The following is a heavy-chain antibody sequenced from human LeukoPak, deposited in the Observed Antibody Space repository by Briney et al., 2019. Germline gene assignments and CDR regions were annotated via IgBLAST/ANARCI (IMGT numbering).Heavy chain of an antibody. CDR2: IRYDGSNK. V-gene: IGHV3-30*02. CDR3: TKTVAGTDYFDY. CDR1: GFTFSNYG. J-gene: IGHJ4*02. Sequence: GGSLRLSCAASGFTFSNYGMHWVRQAPGKGLEWVAFIRYDGSNKYYADSVKGRFTISRDNSKNTLYLQMNSLRAEDTAVYYCTKTVAGTDYFDYWGQGALVTVSS. D-gene: IGHD6-19*01.